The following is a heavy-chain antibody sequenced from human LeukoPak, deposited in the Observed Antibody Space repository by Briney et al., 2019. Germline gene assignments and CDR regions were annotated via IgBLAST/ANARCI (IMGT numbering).Heavy chain of an antibody. CDR3: ARGVLLRTAGTTFLDC. D-gene: IGHD1-1*01. Sequence: SQTLSLTCALSGDSVSSNSAAWNWIRQSPSRGLEWLGRTYYRSKWYNDYAVSVKSRITINPDTSKNQFSLQLNSVTPEDTAVYYCARGVLLRTAGTTFLDCWGQGTLVTVSS. J-gene: IGHJ4*02. V-gene: IGHV6-1*01. CDR2: TYYRSKWYN. CDR1: GDSVSSNSAA.